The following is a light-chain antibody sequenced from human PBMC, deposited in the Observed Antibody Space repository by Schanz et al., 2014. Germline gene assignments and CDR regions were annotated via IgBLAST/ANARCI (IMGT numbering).Light chain of an antibody. CDR3: HQYGTSWWT. J-gene: IGKJ1*01. CDR1: QSVSASY. CDR2: AAS. V-gene: IGKV3-20*01. Sequence: ETLMTQSPGTLSLSPGERATLSCRASQSVSASYLAWYQQKPDQAPRLLIDAASTRVTGVPDRFRGSGSVTKFTLTISSLEPEDSAVYYCHQYGTSWWTFGQGTKVEVK.